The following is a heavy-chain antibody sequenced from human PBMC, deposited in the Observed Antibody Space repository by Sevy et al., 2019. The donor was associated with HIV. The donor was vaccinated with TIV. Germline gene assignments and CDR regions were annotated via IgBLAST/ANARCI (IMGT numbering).Heavy chain of an antibody. CDR1: GYTFTSYG. V-gene: IGHV1-18*04. Sequence: ASVKVSCKASGYTFTSYGISWVRQAPGQGLEWMGWISAYNGNTNYAQKLQGRVTMTTDTSTSTAYMGLRSLGSDDTAVYYCARARGCSSTSCYIDWGENWFDPWGQGTLVTVSS. CDR3: ARARGCSSTSCYIDWGENWFDP. D-gene: IGHD2-2*02. J-gene: IGHJ5*02. CDR2: ISAYNGNT.